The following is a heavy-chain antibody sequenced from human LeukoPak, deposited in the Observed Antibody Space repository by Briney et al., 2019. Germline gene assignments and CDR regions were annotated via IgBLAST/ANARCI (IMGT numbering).Heavy chain of an antibody. D-gene: IGHD6-13*01. V-gene: IGHV3-30-3*01. CDR1: GFTFSSYA. CDR3: ARTIAAAGPWGTVRPNDAFDI. J-gene: IGHJ3*02. CDR2: ISYDGSNK. Sequence: PGRPLRLFCAASGFTFSSYAMHWVRQAPGKGLEWVADISYDGSNKYYADSVKGRFTISRDNSKNTLYLQMNSLRAEDTAVYYCARTIAAAGPWGTVRPNDAFDIWGQGTMVTVSS.